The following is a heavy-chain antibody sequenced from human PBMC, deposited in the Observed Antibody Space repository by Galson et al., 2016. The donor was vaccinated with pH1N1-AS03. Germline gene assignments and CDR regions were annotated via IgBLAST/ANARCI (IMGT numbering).Heavy chain of an antibody. D-gene: IGHD1-26*01. CDR3: ASPHSQKVGSTNSLDL. V-gene: IGHV1-2*02. CDR2: IISKIGVR. J-gene: IGHJ2*01. CDR1: GDTFSAYY. Sequence: SVKVSCKASGDTFSAYYMHWVRQAPGQGLEWLGGIISKIGVRDYAQKFRARLTMTRDKSINTAYLEVRSLTSEDTALYYCASPHSQKVGSTNSLDLWGRGTLVTVSS.